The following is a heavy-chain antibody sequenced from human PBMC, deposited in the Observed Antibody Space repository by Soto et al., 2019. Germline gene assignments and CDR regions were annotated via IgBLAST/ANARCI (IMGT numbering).Heavy chain of an antibody. CDR3: AINTVTNAFDI. Sequence: GGSLRLSCAASGFTFSSYAMHWVRQAPGKGLEWVAVISYDGSNKYYADSVKGRFTISRDNSKNTLYLQMNSLRAEDTAVYYCAINTVTNAFDIWGQGTMVTVSS. V-gene: IGHV3-30-3*01. CDR1: GFTFSSYA. CDR2: ISYDGSNK. J-gene: IGHJ3*02. D-gene: IGHD4-17*01.